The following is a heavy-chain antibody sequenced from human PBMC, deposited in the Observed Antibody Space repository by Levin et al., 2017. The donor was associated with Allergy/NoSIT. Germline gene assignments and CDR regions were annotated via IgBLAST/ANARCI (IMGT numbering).Heavy chain of an antibody. V-gene: IGHV3-64*02. D-gene: IGHD5-24*01. CDR3: GSGIQEVQPATIGDY. CDR1: GFAFSSYA. CDR2: ISYNGRNT. Sequence: GGSLRLSCAASGFAFSSYAMNWVRQAPGKGLEYVSAISYNGRNTYYGDSVEGRFTISRDNSKNILYLQMGSLRAEDRAGYYCGSGIQEVQPATIGDYWGQGTLVAVSS. J-gene: IGHJ4*02.